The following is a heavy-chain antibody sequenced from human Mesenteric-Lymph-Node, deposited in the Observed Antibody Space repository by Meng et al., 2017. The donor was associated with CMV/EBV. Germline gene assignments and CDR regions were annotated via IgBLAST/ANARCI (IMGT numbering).Heavy chain of an antibody. V-gene: IGHV4-61*08. J-gene: IGHJ4*02. CDR3: AKSRSSTPGIVDD. CDR1: GVSVTSGAYP. Sequence: QVQRQESAPGLVKPSAPLSPTCIVSGVSVTSGAYPCSWFRQHPGKGLEWIGYIYGTGITIYNPSLKSRVTILLETSKNQFSLKLNSVTTADTAVYYCAKSRSSTPGIVDDWGQGTLVTVSS. CDR2: IYGTGIT. D-gene: IGHD2/OR15-2a*01.